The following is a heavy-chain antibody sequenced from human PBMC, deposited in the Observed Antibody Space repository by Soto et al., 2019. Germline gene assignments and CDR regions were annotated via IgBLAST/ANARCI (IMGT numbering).Heavy chain of an antibody. CDR2: IYYSGST. J-gene: IGHJ6*02. D-gene: IGHD3-10*01. CDR1: GGSISSYY. Sequence: SETLSLTCTVSGGSISSYYWSWIRQPPGKGLEWIGYIYYSGSTNYNPSLKSRVTTSVDTSKNQFSLKLSSVTAADTAVYYCARGREYYYGMDVWGQGTTVTVSS. CDR3: ARGREYYYGMDV. V-gene: IGHV4-59*01.